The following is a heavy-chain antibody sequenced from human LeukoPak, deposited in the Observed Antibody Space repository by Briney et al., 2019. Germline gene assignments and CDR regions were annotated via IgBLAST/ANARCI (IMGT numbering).Heavy chain of an antibody. CDR3: ARGSDPNDSSGYYRSALNWFDP. CDR1: GGSFSGYY. Sequence: SETLSLTCAVYGGSFSGYYWSWIRQPPVKGLEWIGYIYHSGSTYYNPSLKSRVTISVDRSKNQFSLKLSSVTAADTAVYYCARGSDPNDSSGYYRSALNWFDPWGQGTLVTVSS. V-gene: IGHV4-34*01. CDR2: IYHSGST. D-gene: IGHD3-22*01. J-gene: IGHJ5*02.